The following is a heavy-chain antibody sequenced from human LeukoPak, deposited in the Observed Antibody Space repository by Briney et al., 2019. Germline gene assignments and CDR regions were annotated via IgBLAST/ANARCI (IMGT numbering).Heavy chain of an antibody. V-gene: IGHV4-39*01. CDR1: GGSISSSSYY. CDR2: MYYSGGT. J-gene: IGHJ4*02. CDR3: VGLVRGTTNYSFDY. Sequence: PSETLSLTCTVSGGSISSSSYYWGWIRQPPGKGLEWIGSMYYSGGTYYNPSLKSRVTISVGTSKNQFSLKVSSVTAADTAVYYCVGLVRGTTNYSFDYWAQGTLVTVSS. D-gene: IGHD3-10*01.